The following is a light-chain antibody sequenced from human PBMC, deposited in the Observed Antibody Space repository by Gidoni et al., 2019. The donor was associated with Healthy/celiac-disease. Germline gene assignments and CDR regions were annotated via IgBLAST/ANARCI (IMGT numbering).Light chain of an antibody. CDR3: PQRSNWPPGLP. CDR2: DAS. CDR1: QSVSSY. Sequence: EIVLTQSPATLSWSPGERATLSCRASQSVSSYLAWYQQKPGQAPRLLIYDASNRATGIPARFSVSGSGTDFTLTISSLEPEDFAVYYCPQRSNWPPGLPFGGWTKVEIK. V-gene: IGKV3-11*01. J-gene: IGKJ4*01.